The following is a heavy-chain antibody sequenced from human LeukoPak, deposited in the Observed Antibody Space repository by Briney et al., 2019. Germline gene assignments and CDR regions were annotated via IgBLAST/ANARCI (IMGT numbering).Heavy chain of an antibody. V-gene: IGHV1-18*01. D-gene: IGHD6-19*01. J-gene: IGHJ3*02. CDR1: DYTFTSYG. Sequence: GASVKVSCKASDYTFTSYGISWVRQAAGQGLEWMGWISGYNGNTNHAQKLQGRVTMTTDTSTSTAYMELRSLRSDDTAVYYCARDKAVADSGWAFDIWGQGTMVTVSS. CDR2: ISGYNGNT. CDR3: ARDKAVADSGWAFDI.